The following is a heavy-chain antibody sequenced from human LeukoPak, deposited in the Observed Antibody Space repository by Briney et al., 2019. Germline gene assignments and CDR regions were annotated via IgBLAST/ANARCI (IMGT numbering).Heavy chain of an antibody. Sequence: TGGSLRLSCAASGFTFSSYAMNWVRQPPGKGLQWVSYISSSSNIIYYADSVKGRFTISRDNAKNSLLLQMNSLRAEDTAVYYCARDFAREFTIDYWGQGTLVTVSS. D-gene: IGHD3-10*01. V-gene: IGHV3-48*01. J-gene: IGHJ4*02. CDR1: GFTFSSYA. CDR2: ISSSSNII. CDR3: ARDFAREFTIDY.